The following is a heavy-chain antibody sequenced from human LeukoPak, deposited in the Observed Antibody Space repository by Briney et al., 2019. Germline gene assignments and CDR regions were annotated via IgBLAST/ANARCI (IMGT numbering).Heavy chain of an antibody. J-gene: IGHJ5*02. CDR3: ARVVPLLWFGELLDVGWFDP. D-gene: IGHD3-10*01. Sequence: SETLSLTCTVSGGSISSYYWSWIRQPPGKGLEWIGYIYYSGSTNYNPSLKSRVTISVDTSKNQFSLKLSSVTAADTAAYYCARVVPLLWFGELLDVGWFDPWGQGTLVTVSS. CDR1: GGSISSYY. V-gene: IGHV4-59*01. CDR2: IYYSGST.